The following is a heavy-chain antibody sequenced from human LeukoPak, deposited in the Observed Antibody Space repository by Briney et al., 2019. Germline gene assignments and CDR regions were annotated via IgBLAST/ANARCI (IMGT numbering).Heavy chain of an antibody. CDR2: ISYDGSNK. Sequence: PGGSLRLSCAASGFTFSSYAMSWVRQAPGRGLEWVAVISYDGSNKYYADSVKGRFTISRDNSKNTLYLQMNSLRAEDTAVYYCAKDAKDTWFGELLFSDYWGQGTLVTVSS. CDR3: AKDAKDTWFGELLFSDY. CDR1: GFTFSSYA. D-gene: IGHD3-10*01. V-gene: IGHV3-30*18. J-gene: IGHJ4*02.